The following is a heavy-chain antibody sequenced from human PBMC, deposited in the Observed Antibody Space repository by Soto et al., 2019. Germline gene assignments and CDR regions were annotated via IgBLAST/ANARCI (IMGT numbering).Heavy chain of an antibody. Sequence: PSETLSLTCTVSGGSISSSSYYWGWIRQPPGKGLEWIGSIYYSGSTYYNPSLKSRVTISVDTSKNQFSLKLSSVTAADTAVYYCARHGGITMVPTDYWGQGTLVTVSS. D-gene: IGHD3-10*01. J-gene: IGHJ4*02. CDR1: GGSISSSSYY. CDR3: ARHGGITMVPTDY. CDR2: IYYSGST. V-gene: IGHV4-39*01.